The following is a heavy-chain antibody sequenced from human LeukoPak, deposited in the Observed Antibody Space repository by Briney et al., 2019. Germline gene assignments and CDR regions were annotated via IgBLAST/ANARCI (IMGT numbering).Heavy chain of an antibody. CDR2: ISGSGGST. Sequence: PGASLRLSCAASGFTFSSYAMSWVRQAPGKGLEWVSAISGSGGSTYYADSVKGRFTISRDNSKNTLYLQMNSLRAEDTAVYYCAKDVTIFFLGNVWGQGTTVTVSS. CDR1: GFTFSSYA. J-gene: IGHJ6*02. V-gene: IGHV3-23*01. CDR3: AKDVTIFFLGNV. D-gene: IGHD3-9*01.